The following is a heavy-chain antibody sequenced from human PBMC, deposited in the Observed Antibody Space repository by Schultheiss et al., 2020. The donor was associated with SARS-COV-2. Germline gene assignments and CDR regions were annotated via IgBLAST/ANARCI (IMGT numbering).Heavy chain of an antibody. Sequence: SLKISCAASGFTFSSYAMSWVRQAPGKGLEWVSGISWNSGSIGYADSVKGRFTISRDNSKNSLYLQMNSLRAEDTALYYCAKDAGPITMVRGVSQIYYYGMDVWGQGTTVTVSS. CDR3: AKDAGPITMVRGVSQIYYYGMDV. V-gene: IGHV3-9*01. CDR2: ISWNSGSI. J-gene: IGHJ6*02. CDR1: GFTFSSYA. D-gene: IGHD3-10*01.